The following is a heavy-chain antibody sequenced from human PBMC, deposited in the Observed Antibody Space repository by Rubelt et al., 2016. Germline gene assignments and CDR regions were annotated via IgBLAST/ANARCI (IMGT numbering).Heavy chain of an antibody. Sequence: GFTFSSYGMHWVRQAPGKGLEWVAVIWYDGSNKYYADSVKGRFTISRDNSKNTLYLQMNSLRAEDTAVYYCARYCSSTSCYLMGMDVCGQGTTVTVSS. CDR3: ARYCSSTSCYLMGMDV. CDR1: GFTFSSYG. V-gene: IGHV3-33*01. CDR2: IWYDGSNK. D-gene: IGHD2-2*01. J-gene: IGHJ6*02.